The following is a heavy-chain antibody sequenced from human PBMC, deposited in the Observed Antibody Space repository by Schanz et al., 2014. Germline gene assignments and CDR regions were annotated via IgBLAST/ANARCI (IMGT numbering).Heavy chain of an antibody. CDR1: GYTFTDYH. Sequence: QVQLVQSGAEVKKPGASVKVSCKSSGYTFTDYHIHWVRQAPGQGLEYMGRINPNSGGTNFAQKFQGRVTMTRDTSISTVYMELSRLTSDDTAIYYCARDDRFLEWSLLDYWGQGTLVTVSS. CDR2: INPNSGGT. D-gene: IGHD3-3*01. J-gene: IGHJ4*02. CDR3: ARDDRFLEWSLLDY. V-gene: IGHV1-2*06.